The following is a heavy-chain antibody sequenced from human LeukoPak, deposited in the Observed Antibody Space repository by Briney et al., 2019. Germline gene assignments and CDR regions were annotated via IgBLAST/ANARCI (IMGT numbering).Heavy chain of an antibody. CDR1: GYTFTSYG. V-gene: IGHV1-18*01. Sequence: EASVKVSCKASGYTFTSYGISWARQAPGQGLEWMGWISAYNGNTNYAQKLQGRVTMTTDTSTSTAYMELRSLRSDDTAVYYCARVVRIGTAMVTDYYMDVWGKGTTVTVSS. CDR3: ARVVRIGTAMVTDYYMDV. D-gene: IGHD5-18*01. CDR2: ISAYNGNT. J-gene: IGHJ6*03.